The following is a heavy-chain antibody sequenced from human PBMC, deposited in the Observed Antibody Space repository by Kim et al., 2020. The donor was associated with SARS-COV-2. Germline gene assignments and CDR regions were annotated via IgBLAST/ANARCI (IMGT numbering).Heavy chain of an antibody. V-gene: IGHV1-69*13. D-gene: IGHD3-10*01. CDR1: GGTFSSYA. J-gene: IGHJ6*02. Sequence: SVKVSCKASGGTFSSYAISWVRQAPGQGLDWMGGIIPIFGTANYAQKFQGRVTITADESTSTAYMELSSLRSEDTAVYYCARDYYGSGSYYSAGYYYGMDVWGQGTTVTVSS. CDR2: IIPIFGTA. CDR3: ARDYYGSGSYYSAGYYYGMDV.